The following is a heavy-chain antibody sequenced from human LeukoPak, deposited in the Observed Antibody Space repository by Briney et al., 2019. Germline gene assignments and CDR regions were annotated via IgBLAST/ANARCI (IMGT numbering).Heavy chain of an antibody. Sequence: SVKVSCKASGGTFSSYTISWVRQAPGQGLEWMGRLIPILGIANYAQKFQGRVTITADKSTSTAYMELSSLRSEDTAVYYCASTDIPSYYFDYWGQGTLVTVSS. D-gene: IGHD2-15*01. CDR2: LIPILGIA. CDR3: ASTDIPSYYFDY. V-gene: IGHV1-69*02. CDR1: GGTFSSYT. J-gene: IGHJ4*02.